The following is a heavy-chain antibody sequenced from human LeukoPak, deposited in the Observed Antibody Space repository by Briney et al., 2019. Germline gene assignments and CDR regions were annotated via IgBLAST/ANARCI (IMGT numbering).Heavy chain of an antibody. V-gene: IGHV4-4*07. CDR3: ARDSYDSSGYYYVGY. Sequence: PSETLSLTCTVCGGSISSYYWSWIRQPAGKGLEWIGRIYTSGSTNYNPCLKCRVTMSVDTSKNQFSLKLSSVTAADTAVYYCARDSYDSSGYYYVGYWGQGTLVTISS. D-gene: IGHD3-22*01. CDR1: GGSISSYY. CDR2: IYTSGST. J-gene: IGHJ4*02.